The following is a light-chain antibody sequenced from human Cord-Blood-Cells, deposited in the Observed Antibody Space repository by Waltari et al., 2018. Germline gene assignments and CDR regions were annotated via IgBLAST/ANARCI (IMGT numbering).Light chain of an antibody. V-gene: IGKV3-15*01. J-gene: IGKJ1*01. CDR3: QQYNNWPPWT. CDR2: CAS. CDR1: QSVRST. Sequence: ELVMTQSPATLSVSPGERPTLSCRASQSVRSTLAWYQPKPGQAPRLLIYCASTRATGIPARFSGCGSGTEFTHTIRSLQSECFAVYFCQQYNNWPPWTVGQGTKVEIK.